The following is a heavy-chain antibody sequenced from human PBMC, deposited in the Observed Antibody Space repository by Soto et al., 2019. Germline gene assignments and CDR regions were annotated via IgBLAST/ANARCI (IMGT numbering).Heavy chain of an antibody. J-gene: IGHJ4*02. V-gene: IGHV2-70*01. D-gene: IGHD6-19*01. CDR1: WFSPRHSGML. CDR2: IDWGDEK. CDR3: ARIRNTRGSGWYYFDY. Sequence: GSGPTPVNPTHTPAPICTFSWFSPRHSGMLVRWCREPPGKALEWLALIDWGDEKYYSTSLKTRLTISKDTSKNQVVLTMTNMDPVDTATYYCARIRNTRGSGWYYFDYWGQGTLVTVSS.